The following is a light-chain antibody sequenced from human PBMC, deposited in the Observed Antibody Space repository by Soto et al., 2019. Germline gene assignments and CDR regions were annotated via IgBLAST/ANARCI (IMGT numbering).Light chain of an antibody. Sequence: EIVMTQSPATLSVSPGERATLSCRASQSVSSDLAWYQQKPGQAPRLLIYGASTRATGNPARFSGSGSGTEFTLTISSLQSEDFAVYYCQQYNTWPPRYTFGQGTKLEIK. CDR3: QQYNTWPPRYT. CDR1: QSVSSD. J-gene: IGKJ2*01. CDR2: GAS. V-gene: IGKV3-15*01.